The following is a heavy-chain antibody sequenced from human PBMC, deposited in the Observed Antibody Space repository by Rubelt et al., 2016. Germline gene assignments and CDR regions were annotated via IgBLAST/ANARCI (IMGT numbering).Heavy chain of an antibody. J-gene: IGHJ5*01. CDR3: ARGLGMGWFDS. CDR1: GGPISSYY. V-gene: IGHV4-59*12. CDR2: VNHSGNT. Sequence: QVQLQESGPGLVKPSETLSLTCIVSGGPISSYYWSWIRQSPGKGLEWIGEVNHSGNTNYSPSLKGRVTISEDPSKNQFSLKLNSLTAADTAVYYCARGLGMGWFDSCGHGTQVTVCS. D-gene: IGHD1-26*01.